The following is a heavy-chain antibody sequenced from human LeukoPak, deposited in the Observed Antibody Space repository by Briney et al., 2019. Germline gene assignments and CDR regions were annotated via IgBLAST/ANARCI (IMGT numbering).Heavy chain of an antibody. CDR2: LYSGGAT. Sequence: GGSMRLSCGVSGFTVNSNYMTWVPQAPGQGLEWVSVLYSGGATYYAASVKGRFTISRDNSKNSLYLQMHSLRVEDTAMYYCARGPTAENWGQGTLVTVSS. V-gene: IGHV3-53*01. CDR1: GFTVNSNY. J-gene: IGHJ4*02. CDR3: ARGPTAEN.